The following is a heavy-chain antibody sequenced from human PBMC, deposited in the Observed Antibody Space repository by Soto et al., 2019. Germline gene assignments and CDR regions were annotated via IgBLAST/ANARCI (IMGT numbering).Heavy chain of an antibody. CDR3: ARDMGQLVPYYYYGMDV. CDR2: ISAYNGNT. Sequence: GASVKVSCKASGYTFTSYGISWVRQAPGQGLEWMGWISAYNGNTNYAQKLQGRVTMTTDTSTSTAYMELGSLRSDDTAVYYCARDMGQLVPYYYYGMDVWGQGTTVTVSS. J-gene: IGHJ6*02. V-gene: IGHV1-18*04. CDR1: GYTFTSYG. D-gene: IGHD6-6*01.